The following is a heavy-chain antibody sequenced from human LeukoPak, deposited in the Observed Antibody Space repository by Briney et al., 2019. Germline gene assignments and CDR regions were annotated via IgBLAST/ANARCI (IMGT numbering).Heavy chain of an antibody. V-gene: IGHV4-4*07. CDR2: IYTSGST. J-gene: IGHJ6*02. CDR3: AREEAAAGHNYYYYYGMDV. Sequence: PSETLSLTCTVSGGPISSYYWSWIRQPAGKGLEWIGRIYTSGSTNYNPSLKSRVTMSVDTSKNQFSLKLSSVTAADTAVYYCAREEAAAGHNYYYYYGMDVWGQGTTVTVSS. CDR1: GGPISSYY. D-gene: IGHD6-13*01.